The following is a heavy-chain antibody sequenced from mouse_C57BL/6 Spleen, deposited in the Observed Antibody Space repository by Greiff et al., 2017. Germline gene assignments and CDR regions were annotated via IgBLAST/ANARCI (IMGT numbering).Heavy chain of an antibody. J-gene: IGHJ4*01. V-gene: IGHV1-18*01. CDR1: GYTFTDYN. CDR2: INSNNSGT. D-gene: IGHD1-1*01. Sequence: VQLQQSGPELVQPGASVKIPCKASGYTFTDYNTDWVKQSHGKSVVLIGVINSNNSGTIYNQMFKGKATLTVDKSSSTAYMELRSLTSEDSAVYDCARWGSSYEESAMDYWGQGTSVTVSA. CDR3: ARWGSSYEESAMDY.